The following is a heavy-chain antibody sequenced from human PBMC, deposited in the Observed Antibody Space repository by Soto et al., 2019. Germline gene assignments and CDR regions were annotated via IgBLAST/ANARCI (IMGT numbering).Heavy chain of an antibody. D-gene: IGHD6-19*01. CDR1: GFTFSSYG. CDR2: IWYDGSNK. V-gene: IGHV3-33*01. J-gene: IGHJ4*02. CDR3: ARAKSPSGWLDY. Sequence: PGGSLRISCAASGFTFSSYGMHWVRQAPGKGLEWVAVIWYDGSNKYYADSVKGRFTISRDNSKNTLYLQMNSLRAEDTAVYYCARAKSPSGWLDYWGQGTLVTVSS.